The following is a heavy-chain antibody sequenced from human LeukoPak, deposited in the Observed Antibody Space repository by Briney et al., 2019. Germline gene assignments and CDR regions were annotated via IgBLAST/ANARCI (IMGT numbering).Heavy chain of an antibody. V-gene: IGHV1-69*04. CDR3: AREVGERLPAGL. J-gene: IGHJ4*02. D-gene: IGHD3-16*01. Sequence: ASVKVSCKASGGTFSSYSISWVRQAPGQGLEWMGRIIPILGIANYAQKFQGRVTITADKSTSTAYMELSSLRSEDTAVYYCAREVGERLPAGLWGQGTLVTVSS. CDR2: IIPILGIA. CDR1: GGTFSSYS.